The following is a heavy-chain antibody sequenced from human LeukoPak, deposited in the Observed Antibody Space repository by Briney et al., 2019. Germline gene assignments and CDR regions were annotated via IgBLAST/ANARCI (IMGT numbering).Heavy chain of an antibody. V-gene: IGHV4-30-4*08. CDR2: IYYSGST. J-gene: IGHJ4*02. CDR1: GGSISSGEHY. D-gene: IGHD2-15*01. CDR3: AREHYCSGGNCFYYFDY. Sequence: SQTLSLTCTVSGGSISSGEHYWSWIRQPPGKGLEWIGNIYYSGSTYYNPSLTSRVTISVDTSKNQFSLKLSSVTAADTAVYYCAREHYCSGGNCFYYFDYWGQGTLVTVSS.